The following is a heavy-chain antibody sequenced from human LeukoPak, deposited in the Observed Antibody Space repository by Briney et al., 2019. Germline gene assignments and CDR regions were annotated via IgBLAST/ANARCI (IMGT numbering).Heavy chain of an antibody. D-gene: IGHD3-10*01. V-gene: IGHV4-30-4*01. CDR1: GDSISSGDYY. Sequence: SETLSLTCTVSGDSISSGDYYWSWIRQPPGKGLEWIGYIYYSGSTYYNPSLKSRVTISVDTSKNQFSLKLSSVTAADTAVYYCALYGSGSYNFDSWGQGTLVTVSS. J-gene: IGHJ4*02. CDR2: IYYSGST. CDR3: ALYGSGSYNFDS.